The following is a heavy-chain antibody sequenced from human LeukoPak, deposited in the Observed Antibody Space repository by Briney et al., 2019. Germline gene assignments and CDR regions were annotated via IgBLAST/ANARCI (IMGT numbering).Heavy chain of an antibody. D-gene: IGHD1-14*01. J-gene: IGHJ5*02. V-gene: IGHV3-74*01. CDR2: INSDGSST. CDR3: ARGARTDTGWFDP. Sequence: GGSLRLSCAASGFTFSTYWMHWVRQAPGKGLVWVSRINSDGSSTTYADSVKGRFTISRDNAKNTLFLQMNSLRVEDTAVYYCARGARTDTGWFDPWGQGTLVTVSS. CDR1: GFTFSTYW.